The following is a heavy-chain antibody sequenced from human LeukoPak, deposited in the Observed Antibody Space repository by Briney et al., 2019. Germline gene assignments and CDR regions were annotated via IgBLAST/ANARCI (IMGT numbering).Heavy chain of an antibody. CDR3: ARGGEWYYDSSSYRPFDH. D-gene: IGHD3-22*01. CDR2: INPNSGGT. CDR1: GYSFTGYY. V-gene: IGHV1-2*02. J-gene: IGHJ4*02. Sequence: ASVKVSCKASGYSFTGYYLHWVRQAPGQGLEWMGWINPNSGGTVYAQKFQGRVTVTRDTSVSTAHMELSRLGSDDTAVYYCARGGEWYYDSSSYRPFDHWGQGTLVTVSS.